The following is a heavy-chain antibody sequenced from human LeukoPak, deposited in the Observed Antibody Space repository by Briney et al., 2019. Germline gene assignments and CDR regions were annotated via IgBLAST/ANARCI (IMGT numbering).Heavy chain of an antibody. CDR2: IYTSGST. J-gene: IGHJ4*02. Sequence: PSETLSLTCTVSGGSISSYYWSWIRQPAGKGLEWIGRIYTSGSTNYNPSLKSRVTMSVDTSKNQFSLKLSSVTAADTAVYYCARDWHYYDSSGYYYTHFDYWGQGTLVTVSS. V-gene: IGHV4-4*07. CDR3: ARDWHYYDSSGYYYTHFDY. CDR1: GGSISSYY. D-gene: IGHD3-22*01.